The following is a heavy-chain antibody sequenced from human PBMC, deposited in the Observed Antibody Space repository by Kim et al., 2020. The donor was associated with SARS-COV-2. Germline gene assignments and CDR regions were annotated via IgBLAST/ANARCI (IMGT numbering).Heavy chain of an antibody. CDR2: IYCSGST. Sequence: IYCSGSTTYNPSLKSRVTISVDTSKNQFSLKLSSVTAADTAVYYCARGFDLWGRGTLVTVSS. CDR3: ARGFDL. V-gene: IGHV4-59*09. J-gene: IGHJ2*01.